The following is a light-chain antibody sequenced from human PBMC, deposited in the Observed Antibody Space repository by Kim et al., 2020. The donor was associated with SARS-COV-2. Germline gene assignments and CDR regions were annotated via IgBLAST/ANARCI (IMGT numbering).Light chain of an antibody. CDR1: SGSIASNY. CDR2: EDN. CDR3: QSYDSSNQV. V-gene: IGLV6-57*01. Sequence: PGKTVTISCPRSSGSIASNYVQWYQQRPGSSPTTVIYEDNQRPSGVPDRFSGSIDSSSNSASLTISGLKTDDEADYYCQSYDSSNQVFGGGTQLTVL. J-gene: IGLJ3*02.